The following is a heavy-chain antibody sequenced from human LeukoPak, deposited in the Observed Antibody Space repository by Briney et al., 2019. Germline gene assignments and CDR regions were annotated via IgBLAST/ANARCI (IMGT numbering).Heavy chain of an antibody. D-gene: IGHD2-2*01. J-gene: IGHJ4*02. CDR2: ISYDGSNK. CDR3: ARDGDTSQWASFDY. V-gene: IGHV3-30-3*01. CDR1: GFTFRTYA. Sequence: GRSLRLSCAASGFTFRTYAMHWVRQAPGKGLEWVAVISYDGSNKYYADSVKGRFTISRDNSKNTLYLEMNSLRAEDTAVYYCARDGDTSQWASFDYWGQGTLVIVSS.